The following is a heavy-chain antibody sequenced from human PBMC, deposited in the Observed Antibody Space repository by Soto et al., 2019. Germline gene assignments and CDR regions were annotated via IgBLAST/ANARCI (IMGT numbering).Heavy chain of an antibody. CDR1: GYSFTTHW. CDR2: IDPSNSYI. V-gene: IGHV5-10-1*01. CDR3: ARRLSGPKEEDHAYYFYGLDV. Sequence: PGESLKISCQGSGYSFTTHWITWVRQTPGKGLEWMGRIDPSNSYINYTPSFQGHVNIPVHRSISTAYLQWRRLEASDNAIYYCARRLSGPKEEDHAYYFYGLDVWGQGTKVTVSS. J-gene: IGHJ6*02.